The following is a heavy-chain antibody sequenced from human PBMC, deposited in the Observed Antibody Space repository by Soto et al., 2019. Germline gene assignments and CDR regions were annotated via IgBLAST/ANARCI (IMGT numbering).Heavy chain of an antibody. CDR1: GFTFSSYS. V-gene: IGHV3-21*01. D-gene: IGHD4-17*01. CDR3: ARAEDGGALYAFDI. Sequence: GGSLRLSCAASGFTFSSYSMNWVRQAPGKGLEWVSSISSSSSYIYYADSVKGRFTISRDNAKNSLYLQMNSLRAEDTAVYYCARAEDGGALYAFDIWGQGTMVTVSS. CDR2: ISSSSSYI. J-gene: IGHJ3*02.